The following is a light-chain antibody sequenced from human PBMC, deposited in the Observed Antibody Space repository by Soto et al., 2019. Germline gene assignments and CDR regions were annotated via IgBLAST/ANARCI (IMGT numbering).Light chain of an antibody. CDR1: QDISSA. J-gene: IGKJ5*01. V-gene: IGKV1-13*02. Sequence: AIQLTQSPSSLSASVGDRVTVACRASQDISSALAWYQQKPGKAPKVLIYDASSLESGVPSRFSGSGSGTDFTLTISSPQPEDLATYYCQHFNSYPITFGQGTRLEI. CDR3: QHFNSYPIT. CDR2: DAS.